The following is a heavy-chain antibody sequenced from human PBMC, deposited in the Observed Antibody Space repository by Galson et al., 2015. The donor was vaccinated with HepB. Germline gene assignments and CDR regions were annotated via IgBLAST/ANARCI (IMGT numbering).Heavy chain of an antibody. CDR2: MNPNSGST. CDR1: GYTFSTYD. V-gene: IGHV1-8*02. CDR3: ARGVTYCSTTRCYALDV. D-gene: IGHD2-2*01. Sequence: SVKVSCKASGYTFSTYDINWVRQATGQGLEWMGWMNPNSGSTGNAQKFQGRVSMTRNTSISTAYMELSSLRFEDTAVYYCARGVTYCSTTRCYALDVWGQGTTVTVSS. J-gene: IGHJ6*02.